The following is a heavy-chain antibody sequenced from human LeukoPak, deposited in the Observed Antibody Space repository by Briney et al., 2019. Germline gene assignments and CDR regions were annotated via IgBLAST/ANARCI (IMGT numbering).Heavy chain of an antibody. J-gene: IGHJ4*02. CDR1: GYTFTGYY. V-gene: IGHV1-69*13. D-gene: IGHD6-6*01. CDR3: ARVGDSSSSGFFDY. CDR2: IIPIFGTA. Sequence: SVKVSCKASGYTFTGYYMHWVRQAPGQGLEWMGGIIPIFGTANYAQKFQGRVTITADESTSTAYMELSSLRSEDTAVYYCARVGDSSSSGFFDYWGQGTLVTVSS.